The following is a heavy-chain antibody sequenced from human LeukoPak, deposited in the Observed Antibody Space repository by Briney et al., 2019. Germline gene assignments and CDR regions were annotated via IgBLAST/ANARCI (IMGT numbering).Heavy chain of an antibody. CDR1: GGSFSGYC. CDR2: INHSGST. J-gene: IGHJ2*01. CDR3: ARVYYSSSYDYWYFDL. D-gene: IGHD6-13*01. V-gene: IGHV4-34*01. Sequence: PSETLSLTCAVYGGSFSGYCWNWIRQPPGKGLEWIEEINHSGSTNYNPSLKSRVTISVDTSKNQFSLKLSSVTAADTAVYYCARVYYSSSYDYWYFDLWGRGTLVTVSS.